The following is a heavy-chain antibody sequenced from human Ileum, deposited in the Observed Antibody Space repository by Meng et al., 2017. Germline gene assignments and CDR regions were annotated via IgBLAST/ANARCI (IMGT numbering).Heavy chain of an antibody. CDR2: IYYSGST. D-gene: IGHD6-19*01. J-gene: IGHJ5*02. Sequence: QPPRQEAGPGLVNPSETLSLTCSVSYGSITSSYYWGWIRQPPGKGLEWIASIYYSGSTYYNPSLKSRVTISVDTSKNQFSLKVISVTAADTAVYYCARDGTTAVPGVWFDPWGQGTLVTVSS. V-gene: IGHV4-39*07. CDR3: ARDGTTAVPGVWFDP. CDR1: YGSITSSYY.